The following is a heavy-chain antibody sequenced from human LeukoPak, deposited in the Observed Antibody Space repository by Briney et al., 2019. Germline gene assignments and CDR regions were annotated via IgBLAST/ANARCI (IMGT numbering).Heavy chain of an antibody. Sequence: SSETLSLTCAVYGGSFSGYYWSWIRQPPGKGLEWIGEINHSGSTNYNPSLKSRVTISVDASKNQFSLKLSSVTAADTAVYYCARDSGHLDAFDIWGQGTMVTVSS. CDR3: ARDSGHLDAFDI. V-gene: IGHV4-34*01. J-gene: IGHJ3*02. CDR1: GGSFSGYY. CDR2: INHSGST. D-gene: IGHD1-26*01.